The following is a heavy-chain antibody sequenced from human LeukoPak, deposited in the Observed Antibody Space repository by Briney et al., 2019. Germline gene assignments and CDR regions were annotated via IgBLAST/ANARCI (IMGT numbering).Heavy chain of an antibody. D-gene: IGHD3-22*01. J-gene: IGHJ3*02. CDR3: ARLGHYYDSSGYYDAFDI. CDR1: GYSISSGYY. V-gene: IGHV4-38-2*02. CDR2: IYHSGST. Sequence: SETLSLTCTVSGYSISSGYYWGWIRQPPVKGLEWIGSIYHSGSTYYNPSLKSRVTISIDTSKNQFSLKLSSVTAADTAVYYCARLGHYYDSSGYYDAFDISGQGTMVTVSS.